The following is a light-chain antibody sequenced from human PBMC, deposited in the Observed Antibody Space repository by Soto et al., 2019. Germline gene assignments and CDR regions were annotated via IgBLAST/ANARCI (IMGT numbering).Light chain of an antibody. CDR3: QQYGSSPR. V-gene: IGKV3-20*01. Sequence: EIVLTQSPGTLSLSPGERATLSCRASQSVSSSYLAWYQQKPGQAPRLLIYGASSMATGIPDRFSGSGSGTDFTLTISRLEPEGGAVYYCQQYGSSPRFGQGTKLEIK. CDR1: QSVSSSY. CDR2: GAS. J-gene: IGKJ2*03.